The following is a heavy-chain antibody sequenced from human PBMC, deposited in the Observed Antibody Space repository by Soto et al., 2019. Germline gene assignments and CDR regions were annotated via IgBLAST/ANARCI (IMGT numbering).Heavy chain of an antibody. CDR1: GGSISSGYYY. V-gene: IGHV4-30-4*01. Sequence: SETLSLTCSVSGGSISSGYYYWSWIRQPPGKGLEWIGNIYYSGSTNYNPSLKSRVTISVDTSKNQFSLKLSSVTAADTAVYYCARDYSSSWYYDYWGQGTLVTVSS. D-gene: IGHD6-13*01. CDR3: ARDYSSSWYYDY. J-gene: IGHJ4*02. CDR2: IYYSGST.